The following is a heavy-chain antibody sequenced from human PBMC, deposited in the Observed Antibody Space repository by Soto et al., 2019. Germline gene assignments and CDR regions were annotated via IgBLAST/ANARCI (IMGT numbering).Heavy chain of an antibody. CDR2: IYWDDDG. D-gene: IGHD2-21*02. J-gene: IGHJ2*01. V-gene: IGHV2-5*02. CDR1: GFSLTTSGEG. Sequence: QITLKESGPTLVKPTQTLTLTCTFSGFSLTTSGEGVGWIRQPPGKALPRLALIYWDDDGRACPSLKSRLAITKDTSKTLVVLTMTNMDPVDTATYYCAHTKSVVPGSFYFDLWGRCSLVTVSS. CDR3: AHTKSVVPGSFYFDL.